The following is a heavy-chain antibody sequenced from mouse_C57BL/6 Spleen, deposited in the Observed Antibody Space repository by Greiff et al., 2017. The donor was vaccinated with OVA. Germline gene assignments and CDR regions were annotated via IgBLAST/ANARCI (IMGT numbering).Heavy chain of an antibody. CDR2: IRNKANNHAT. D-gene: IGHD4-1*02. Sequence: DVKLVESGGGLVQPGGSMKLSCAASGFTFSDAWMDWVRQSPEKGLEWVAEIRNKANNHATYYAESVKGRFTISRDDSKSSVYLQMNSLRAEDTGIYYCTSQLGHYYAMDYWGQGTSVTVSS. V-gene: IGHV6-6*01. CDR3: TSQLGHYYAMDY. CDR1: GFTFSDAW. J-gene: IGHJ4*01.